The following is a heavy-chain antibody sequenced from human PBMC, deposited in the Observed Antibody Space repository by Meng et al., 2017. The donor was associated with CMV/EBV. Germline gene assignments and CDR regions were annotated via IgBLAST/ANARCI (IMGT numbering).Heavy chain of an antibody. CDR3: ARDLRPSTSPLDL. Sequence: QVQLEQSGAEGKKSGTPVEVSCKASGYTFTSYGISWVRQAPGQGLEWMGWISAYNGNTNYAQRLQGRVTMTTDTSTSTAYMELRSLRSDYTAVYYCARDLRPSTSPLDLWGRGTLVTVSS. CDR1: GYTFTSYG. J-gene: IGHJ2*01. CDR2: ISAYNGNT. D-gene: IGHD2-2*01. V-gene: IGHV1-18*01.